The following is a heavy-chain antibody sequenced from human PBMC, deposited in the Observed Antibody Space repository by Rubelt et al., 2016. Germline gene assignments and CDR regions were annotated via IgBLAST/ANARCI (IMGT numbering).Heavy chain of an antibody. D-gene: IGHD5-18*01. CDR1: GFTFSSYG. Sequence: GGGVAQPGGSLRLSCAASGFTFSSYGMHWVRQAPGKGLEWVAFIRNVGSNEYYADSVKGRFTISRDNAKNSLYLEMNSLRAEDTAVYYCAAYTPGYRSFENWGQGTRVTVSS. J-gene: IGHJ4*02. CDR2: IRNVGSNE. CDR3: AAYTPGYRSFEN. V-gene: IGHV3-30*02.